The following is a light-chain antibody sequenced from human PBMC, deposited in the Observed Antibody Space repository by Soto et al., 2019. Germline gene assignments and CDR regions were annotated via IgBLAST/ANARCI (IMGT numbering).Light chain of an antibody. Sequence: EIVMTQSPATLSVSPGERATLSCRASQSVSGNLAWYQQKPGQAPRLLIYAASTRATGIPARFSGRGSGTEFTHTISSLQSEDFAVYYCKQYNNCPPITFGPGTKVDIK. J-gene: IGKJ3*01. CDR2: AAS. CDR1: QSVSGN. CDR3: KQYNNCPPIT. V-gene: IGKV3-15*01.